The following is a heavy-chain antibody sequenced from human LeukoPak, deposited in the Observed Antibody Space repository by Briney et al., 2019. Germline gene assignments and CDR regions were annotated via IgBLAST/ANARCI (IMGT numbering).Heavy chain of an antibody. CDR1: GFTFNNYW. J-gene: IGHJ3*02. Sequence: GGSLRLSCTASGFTFNNYWMTWARHAPGKGLEWVANIKQDGSDKQYVDSVKGRFAISRDNTKNSQYLQMHSLRAEDTAVYYCAREPYDRVGYGASDIWGQGTMVTVSS. V-gene: IGHV3-7*01. CDR2: IKQDGSDK. CDR3: AREPYDRVGYGASDI. D-gene: IGHD3-22*01.